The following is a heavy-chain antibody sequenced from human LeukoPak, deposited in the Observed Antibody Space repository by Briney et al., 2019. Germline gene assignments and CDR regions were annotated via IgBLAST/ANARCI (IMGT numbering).Heavy chain of an antibody. D-gene: IGHD3-22*01. CDR3: ARDGGLLQTLNWFDP. CDR2: IIPIFGTA. Sequence: ASVKVSCKASGGTFSSYAISWVRQAPGQGLEWMGGIIPIFGTANYAQKFQGRVTITADESTSTAYMELSSLRSEDTAVYYCARDGGLLQTLNWFDPWGQGTLVTVSS. J-gene: IGHJ5*02. CDR1: GGTFSSYA. V-gene: IGHV1-69*01.